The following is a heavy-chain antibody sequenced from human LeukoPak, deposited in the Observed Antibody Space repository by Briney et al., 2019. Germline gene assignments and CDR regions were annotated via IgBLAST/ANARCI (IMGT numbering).Heavy chain of an antibody. CDR3: ATSRTFDY. V-gene: IGHV3-74*01. Sequence: GESLRLSCAASGFTFSSYWMHWVRQSPGKGLVWVSGINSDGSSTSYADSVKGRFTISRDNAKNTVYLQMNSLRAEDTAVYHCATSRTFDYWGQGTLVTVSS. CDR1: GFTFSSYW. CDR2: INSDGSST. J-gene: IGHJ4*02.